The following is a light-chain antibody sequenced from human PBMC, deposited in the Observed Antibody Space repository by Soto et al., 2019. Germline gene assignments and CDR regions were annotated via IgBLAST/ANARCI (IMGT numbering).Light chain of an antibody. J-gene: IGKJ1*01. Sequence: DIQITQAPSSLSASVVDRVTITCRASQSFSSYLNWYQLKPGKAPKLLIYAASSLQSGVPSRFSGSGSETDFTLTISSLQPEDFATYYCQQSYITPWTFGQGPTVDIK. CDR3: QQSYITPWT. CDR1: QSFSSY. V-gene: IGKV1-39*01. CDR2: AAS.